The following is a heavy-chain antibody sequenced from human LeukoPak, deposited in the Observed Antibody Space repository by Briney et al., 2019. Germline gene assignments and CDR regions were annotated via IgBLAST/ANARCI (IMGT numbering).Heavy chain of an antibody. V-gene: IGHV3-48*03. D-gene: IGHD4-17*01. CDR2: IRSSGSTI. Sequence: PGGSVRLFCAASGFTFSSYEMKWARQPRGKGRECVSYIRSSGSTIYYADSVKGRFTISRDNAKNSLYLQMNSLRAEDTAVYYCARAGRDYGDFDYWGQGTLVTVSS. CDR3: ARAGRDYGDFDY. CDR1: GFTFSSYE. J-gene: IGHJ4*02.